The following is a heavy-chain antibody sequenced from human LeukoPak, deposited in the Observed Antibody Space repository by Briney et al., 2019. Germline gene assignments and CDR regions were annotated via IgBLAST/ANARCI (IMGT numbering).Heavy chain of an antibody. V-gene: IGHV1-46*01. Sequence: GASVKVSCKASGYTFTSYYMHWVRQAPGQGLEWMGIINPSGGSTSYAQKFQGRVTMTRVTSTSTVYMELSSLRSEDTAVYYCARFTVTNYYFDYWGQGTLVTVSS. J-gene: IGHJ4*02. CDR1: GYTFTSYY. D-gene: IGHD4-17*01. CDR2: INPSGGST. CDR3: ARFTVTNYYFDY.